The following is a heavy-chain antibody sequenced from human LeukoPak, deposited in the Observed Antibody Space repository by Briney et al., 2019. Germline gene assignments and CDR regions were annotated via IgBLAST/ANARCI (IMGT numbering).Heavy chain of an antibody. Sequence: PGGSLRLSCVASGFTFSDYYMSWIHQAPGKGLEWVSYISHSSTIYYADSVKGRFTISRDNAKNSLYLQMDSLRAEDTSVYYCARRGSSSGYYVSWGQGTLVTVSS. D-gene: IGHD3-22*01. CDR2: ISHSSTI. J-gene: IGHJ1*01. V-gene: IGHV3-69-1*02. CDR1: GFTFSDYY. CDR3: ARRGSSSGYYVS.